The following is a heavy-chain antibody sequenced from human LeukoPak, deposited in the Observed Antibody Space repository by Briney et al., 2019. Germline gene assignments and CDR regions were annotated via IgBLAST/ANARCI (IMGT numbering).Heavy chain of an antibody. CDR3: ARGNDAFDI. D-gene: IGHD1-1*01. CDR1: GGSISSYY. CDR2: IYYSGST. V-gene: IGHV4-59*01. J-gene: IGHJ3*02. Sequence: TETLSLTCTVSGGSISSYYWSWIRQPPGKGLEWIGYIYYSGSTNYNPSLKSRVTISVDTSKDQFSLKLSSVTAADTAVYYCARGNDAFDIWGQGTMVTVSS.